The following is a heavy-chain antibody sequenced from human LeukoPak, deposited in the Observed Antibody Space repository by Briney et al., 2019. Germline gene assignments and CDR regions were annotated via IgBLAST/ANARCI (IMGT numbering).Heavy chain of an antibody. D-gene: IGHD4-17*01. CDR2: INPNSGGT. V-gene: IGHV1-2*06. Sequence: GASVKVSCKASGYTFTGYYMHWVRQAPGQGLEWMGRINPNSGGTNYAQKFQGRVTMTRDTSISTAYMELSRLRSDDTAVYYCARDYGAYFGWFDPWGQGTLVTVSS. CDR3: ARDYGAYFGWFDP. CDR1: GYTFTGYY. J-gene: IGHJ5*02.